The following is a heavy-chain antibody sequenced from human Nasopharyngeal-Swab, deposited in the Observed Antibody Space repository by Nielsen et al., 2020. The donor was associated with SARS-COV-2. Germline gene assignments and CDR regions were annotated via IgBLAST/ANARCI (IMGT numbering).Heavy chain of an antibody. D-gene: IGHD1-20*01. Sequence: SETLSLTCTVSGGSISSSSYYWGWIRQSPGKGLEWIANIYYSGSTHFNPSLKSRVTISVDTSNNQFSLKVNSVTAADTAVYYCTRANWNPRGYYYGMDVWGQGTTVTVSS. CDR2: IYYSGST. J-gene: IGHJ6*02. CDR1: GGSISSSSYY. CDR3: TRANWNPRGYYYGMDV. V-gene: IGHV4-39*07.